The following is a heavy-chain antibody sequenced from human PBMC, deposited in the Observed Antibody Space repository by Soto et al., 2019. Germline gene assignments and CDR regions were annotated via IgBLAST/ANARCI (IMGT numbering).Heavy chain of an antibody. CDR2: IYYSGST. CDR3: ARVFWSGYYTVSGMDV. D-gene: IGHD3-3*01. J-gene: IGHJ6*02. V-gene: IGHV4-39*01. Sequence: PLETHSLTCTVSGGSSRSSSYYWGWIRKPPGKGLEWIGSIYYSGSTYYNPSLKSRVTISVDTSKNQFSLKLSSVTAADTAVYYCARVFWSGYYTVSGMDVWGQGTTVTVSS. CDR1: GGSSRSSSYY.